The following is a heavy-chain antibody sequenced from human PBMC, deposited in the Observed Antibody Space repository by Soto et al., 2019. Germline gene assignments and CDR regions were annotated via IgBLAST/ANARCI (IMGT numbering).Heavy chain of an antibody. CDR3: ARDRLPKSDEYSSSSNDFFRWFDP. V-gene: IGHV4-4*02. J-gene: IGHJ5*02. CDR2: IYHSGST. CDR1: GGSISSSNW. D-gene: IGHD6-6*01. Sequence: QVQLQESGPGLVKPSGTLSLTCAVSGGSISSSNWWSWVRQPPGKGLEWIGEIYHSGSTNYNPSLKSRVTISVDKSKNQFSLKLSSVTAADTAVYYCARDRLPKSDEYSSSSNDFFRWFDPWGQGTLVTVSS.